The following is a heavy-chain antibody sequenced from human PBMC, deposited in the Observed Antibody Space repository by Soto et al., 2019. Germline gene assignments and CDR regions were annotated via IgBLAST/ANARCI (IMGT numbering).Heavy chain of an antibody. V-gene: IGHV1-18*01. Sequence: GASVKVSCKASGYTFTSYGISWVRQAPGQGLEWMGWISAYNGNTNYAQKLQGRVTMTTDTSTSTAYMELRSLRSDDTAVYYCARDLHLGDILTGYPQIDFDYWGQGTLVTVSS. D-gene: IGHD3-9*01. CDR3: ARDLHLGDILTGYPQIDFDY. J-gene: IGHJ4*02. CDR2: ISAYNGNT. CDR1: GYTFTSYG.